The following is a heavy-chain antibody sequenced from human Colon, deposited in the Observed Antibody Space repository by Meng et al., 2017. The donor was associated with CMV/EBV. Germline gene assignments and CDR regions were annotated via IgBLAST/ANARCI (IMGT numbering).Heavy chain of an antibody. Sequence: GESLTISWAASGFPFSTYWMTWVRQAPGKGLEWVANIKQDGSETYSVDSVKGRFTISRDNAKNSLFLQMNNLRAEDTAVYYCARAKYCITSSCPPSDSFDFWGQGTKVTVSS. CDR3: ARAKYCITSSCPPSDSFDF. CDR1: GFPFSTYW. CDR2: IKQDGSET. J-gene: IGHJ3*01. V-gene: IGHV3-7*01. D-gene: IGHD2-2*01.